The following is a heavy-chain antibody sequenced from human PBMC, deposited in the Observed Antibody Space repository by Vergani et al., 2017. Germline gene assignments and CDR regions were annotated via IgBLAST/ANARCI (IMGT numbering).Heavy chain of an antibody. CDR2: ISSSSTYI. V-gene: IGHV3-21*01. Sequence: EVQLVESGGGLVKPGGFLRLSCAASGFTFSSYSINWVRQAPGKGLEWVSSISSSSTYIYYADSVKGRFTISRDNAKNSLYLQMNSLRAEDTAVYYCARGQHSSGWYPGHFDLWGRGTLVAVSS. D-gene: IGHD6-19*01. CDR1: GFTFSSYS. CDR3: ARGQHSSGWYPGHFDL. J-gene: IGHJ2*01.